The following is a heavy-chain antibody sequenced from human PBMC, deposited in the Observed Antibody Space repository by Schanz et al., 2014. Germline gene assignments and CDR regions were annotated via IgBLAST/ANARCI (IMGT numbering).Heavy chain of an antibody. D-gene: IGHD6-19*01. J-gene: IGHJ4*02. CDR2: ISSSTNTI. V-gene: IGHV3-11*01. CDR1: GFSLSDFY. Sequence: QVQLVESGGGLVKPGGSLRLSCAASGFSLSDFYMSWFRQAPGKGLEWISYISSSTNTIYYADSVKGRFTISRDNAKNSLFLQMNRLRAEDTAVYYCARDGQVFYSSGWYGTYSDHWGQGTLVTIFS. CDR3: ARDGQVFYSSGWYGTYSDH.